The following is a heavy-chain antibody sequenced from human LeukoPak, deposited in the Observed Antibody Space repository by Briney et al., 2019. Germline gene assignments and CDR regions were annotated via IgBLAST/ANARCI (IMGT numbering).Heavy chain of an antibody. CDR2: INHSGST. CDR3: ARFYRGGSYFDY. V-gene: IGHV4-34*01. D-gene: IGHD3-10*01. Sequence: SETLSLTCAVYGGSFSGYYWSWIRQPPGKGLEWIGEINHSGSTNYNPSLKSRVTISVDTSKNQFSLKLSSVTAADTAVYYCARFYRGGSYFDYWGQGTLVTVSS. CDR1: GGSFSGYY. J-gene: IGHJ4*02.